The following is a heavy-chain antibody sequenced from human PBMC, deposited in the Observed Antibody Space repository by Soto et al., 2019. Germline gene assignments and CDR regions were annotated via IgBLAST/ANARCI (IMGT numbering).Heavy chain of an antibody. CDR3: ARGGAARKGWFDP. J-gene: IGHJ5*02. CDR2: IYYSGST. D-gene: IGHD6-6*01. V-gene: IGHV4-61*01. CDR1: GGSVSSGSYY. Sequence: PSETLSLTCTVSGGSVSSGSYYWSWIRQPPGKGLEWIGYIYYSGSTNYNPSLKSRVTISVDTSKNQFSLKLSSVTAADTAVYYCARGGAARKGWFDPWGQGTLVTVSS.